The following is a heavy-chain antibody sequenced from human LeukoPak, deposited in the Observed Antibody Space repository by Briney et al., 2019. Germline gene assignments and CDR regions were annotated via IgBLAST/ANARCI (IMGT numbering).Heavy chain of an antibody. Sequence: GGSLRLSCAASGFTFSSYAMSWVRQAPGKGLVWVSVISGSGGSTYYADSVKGRFTISRDNSKNTLYLQMNSLRAEDTAVYYCAKDFLAVAQNYFDYWGQGTLVTVSS. CDR2: ISGSGGST. CDR1: GFTFSSYA. CDR3: AKDFLAVAQNYFDY. V-gene: IGHV3-23*01. J-gene: IGHJ4*02. D-gene: IGHD6-19*01.